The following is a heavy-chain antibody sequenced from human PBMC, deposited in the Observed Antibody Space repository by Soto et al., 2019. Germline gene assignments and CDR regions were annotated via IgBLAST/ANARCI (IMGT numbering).Heavy chain of an antibody. CDR1: GFTFSSYA. D-gene: IGHD3-10*01. CDR3: ARDPGGYFDY. J-gene: IGHJ4*02. Sequence: GGSLRLSCAASGFTFSSYAMHWVRQAPGKGLEWVAVISYDGSNKYYADSVKGRFTISRDNPKNTLYLQMNSLRAEDTAVYYCARDPGGYFDYWGQGTLVTVSS. CDR2: ISYDGSNK. V-gene: IGHV3-30-3*01.